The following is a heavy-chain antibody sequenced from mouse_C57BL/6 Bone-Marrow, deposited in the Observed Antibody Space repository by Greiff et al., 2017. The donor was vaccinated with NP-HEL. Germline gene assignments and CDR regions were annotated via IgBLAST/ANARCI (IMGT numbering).Heavy chain of an antibody. Sequence: VQLQQSGAELVRPGASVKLSCTASGFNIKDDYMHWVKQRPEQGLEWIGWIDTENGDTASDSKFQGKATITADTSSNTAYLQLSSLTSEDTAVYYCTTYDGAWFAYWGQGTLVTVSA. V-gene: IGHV14-4*01. D-gene: IGHD2-12*01. CDR1: GFNIKDDY. CDR2: IDTENGDT. J-gene: IGHJ3*01. CDR3: TTYDGAWFAY.